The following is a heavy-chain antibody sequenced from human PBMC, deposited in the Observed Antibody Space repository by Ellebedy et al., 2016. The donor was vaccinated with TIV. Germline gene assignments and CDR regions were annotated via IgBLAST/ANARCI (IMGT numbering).Heavy chain of an antibody. Sequence: SETLSLXXVVYGGSFRGYFWSWIRQPPGKGLEWIGEIGLSGNTNYHPSLESRATLSLDTSNHHFSLKLRSVTAADTAVYYCARLIATRPWYFDLWGRGTLVTVSS. D-gene: IGHD6-13*01. CDR3: ARLIATRPWYFDL. CDR2: IGLSGNT. CDR1: GGSFRGYF. V-gene: IGHV4-34*01. J-gene: IGHJ2*01.